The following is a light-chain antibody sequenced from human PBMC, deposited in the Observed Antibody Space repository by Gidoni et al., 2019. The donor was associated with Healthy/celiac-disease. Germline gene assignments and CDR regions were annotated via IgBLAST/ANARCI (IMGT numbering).Light chain of an antibody. J-gene: IGKJ2*01. CDR3: QKYNNWPNT. CDR1: QSVSSN. V-gene: IGKV3-15*01. Sequence: EIVMTQSPAPLSVSPGERATLSCRASQSVSSNLAWYQHKPGQAPRLLIYCASTRATGIPARFSGSGSGTEFTLTISSLQSEDFAVYYCQKYNNWPNTFGQGTKLEIK. CDR2: CAS.